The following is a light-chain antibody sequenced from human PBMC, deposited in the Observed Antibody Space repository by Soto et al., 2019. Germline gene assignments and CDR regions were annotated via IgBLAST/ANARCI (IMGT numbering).Light chain of an antibody. CDR2: EVS. CDR1: SSDVGGYNY. J-gene: IGLJ1*01. CDR3: SSYAGSNYV. V-gene: IGLV2-8*01. Sequence: QSVLTQPPSASGSPGQSVTISCTGTSSDVGGYNYVSWYQQHPGKVPKLMIYEVSKRPSGVPDRFSGSKSGNTASLTVSGLQAEDEADYYCSSYAGSNYVFGIGTKVTVL.